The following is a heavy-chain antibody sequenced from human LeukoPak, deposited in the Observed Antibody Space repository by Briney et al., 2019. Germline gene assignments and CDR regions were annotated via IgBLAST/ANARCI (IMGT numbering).Heavy chain of an antibody. J-gene: IGHJ4*02. CDR1: GFTFSSYS. V-gene: IGHV3-21*01. D-gene: IGHD6-19*01. Sequence: GGSLRLSCAASGFTFSSYSMNWVRQAPGKGLEWVSSISSSSSYIYYADSVKGRFTISRDNSKNTLYLQMNSLRAEDTAVYYCARVAAGLFDYWGQGTLVTVSS. CDR2: ISSSSSYI. CDR3: ARVAAGLFDY.